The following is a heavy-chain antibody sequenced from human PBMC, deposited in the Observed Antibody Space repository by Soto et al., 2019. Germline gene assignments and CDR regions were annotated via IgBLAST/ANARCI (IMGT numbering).Heavy chain of an antibody. J-gene: IGHJ4*02. D-gene: IGHD2-15*01. CDR2: IYSSGTT. V-gene: IGHV4-4*07. CDR3: ARTMKGYCGGGTCYWFDY. Sequence: SETLSLTCSVSGGSISNFFWSWMRQPAGKGPEWIGRIYSSGTTIYNPSLKSRVTMSVDTSKNQFSLNLSSVTAADTALYYCARTMKGYCGGGTCYWFDYWGQGALVTVSS. CDR1: GGSISNFF.